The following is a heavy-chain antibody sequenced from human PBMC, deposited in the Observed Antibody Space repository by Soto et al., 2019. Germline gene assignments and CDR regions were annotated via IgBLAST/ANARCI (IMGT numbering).Heavy chain of an antibody. V-gene: IGHV1-8*01. CDR3: ARGRGWRYY. CDR1: GYTFTNYD. CDR2: MDPKSGNT. J-gene: IGHJ4*02. D-gene: IGHD2-21*01. Sequence: QVQLVQSGAEVKKPGASVKVSCKASGYTFTNYDINWVRQAPGLGLEWMGWMDPKSGNTDYAQKFQGRVTITRNTSISTAYLEVSSLSSEDTAVYFCARGRGWRYYWGQGTLVTVSS.